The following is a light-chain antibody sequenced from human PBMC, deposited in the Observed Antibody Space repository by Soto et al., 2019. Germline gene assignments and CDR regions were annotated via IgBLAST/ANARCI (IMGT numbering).Light chain of an antibody. V-gene: IGKV3-20*01. CDR2: GAS. CDR1: QSVSDSY. CDR3: QQYGSSPLT. J-gene: IGKJ4*01. Sequence: EIVLTQSPGTLSLSPGERATLSCRASQSVSDSYLAWYQQKPGQAPRLLISGASTRATGIPDRFSGSGSGTDFTLTISRLEPEDFAVFYCQQYGSSPLTFGGGTKVEIK.